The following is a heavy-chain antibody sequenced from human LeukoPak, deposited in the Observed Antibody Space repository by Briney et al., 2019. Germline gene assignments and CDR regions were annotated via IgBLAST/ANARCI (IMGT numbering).Heavy chain of an antibody. CDR3: ARDRANYGDCDY. J-gene: IGHJ4*02. CDR2: ISSSSSTI. V-gene: IGHV3-48*02. D-gene: IGHD4-17*01. Sequence: RGGSLRLSCVDSGFTFSSYSMNWVRQAPGKGLEGVSYISSSSSTIYYADSVKGRFTISRDNAKNSLYLQMNSLRDEDTAVYYCARDRANYGDCDYWGQGALVTVSS. CDR1: GFTFSSYS.